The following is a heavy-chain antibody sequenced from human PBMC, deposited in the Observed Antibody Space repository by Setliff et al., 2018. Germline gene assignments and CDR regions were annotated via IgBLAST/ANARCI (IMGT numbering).Heavy chain of an antibody. V-gene: IGHV7-4-1*02. J-gene: IGHJ4*02. Sequence: PGASVKVSCKASGYSFTNYAISWMRQAPGQRLQWMGWINTNTGNPTYAQGFTGQLAFSLDTSVNTAYLQINSLKAEDTAVYYCTRPARSCSGNSCYSQSDYWGQGTLVTVSS. CDR1: GYSFTNYA. CDR2: INTNTGNP. D-gene: IGHD2-2*01. CDR3: TRPARSCSGNSCYSQSDY.